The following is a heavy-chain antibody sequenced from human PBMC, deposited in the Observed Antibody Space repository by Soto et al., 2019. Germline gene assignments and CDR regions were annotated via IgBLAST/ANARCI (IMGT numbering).Heavy chain of an antibody. D-gene: IGHD3-22*01. CDR2: IIPIFGTA. V-gene: IGHV1-69*01. CDR1: GGTFSSYA. J-gene: IGHJ2*01. Sequence: QVQLVQSGAEVKKPGSSVKVSCKASGGTFSSYAISWVRQAPGQGLEWMGGIIPIFGTANYAQKFQRRVTITADESTSTAYMELSSLRSEDTAVYYCARDYYDSSGSYYWYFDLWGRGTLVTVSS. CDR3: ARDYYDSSGSYYWYFDL.